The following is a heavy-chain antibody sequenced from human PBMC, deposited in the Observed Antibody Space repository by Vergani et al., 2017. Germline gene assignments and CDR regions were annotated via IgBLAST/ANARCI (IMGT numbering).Heavy chain of an antibody. J-gene: IGHJ4*02. Sequence: QVQLVQSGAEVKKPGSSVKVSCKASGGTFSSYAISWVRQAPGQGLEWMGGIIPSFGTANYAQKFQGRGTITADESTSTAYMELSSLRYEDTAVYYCATAESIAVAGNFDYWGQGTLVTVS. D-gene: IGHD6-19*01. CDR2: IIPSFGTA. CDR1: GGTFSSYA. V-gene: IGHV1-69*01. CDR3: ATAESIAVAGNFDY.